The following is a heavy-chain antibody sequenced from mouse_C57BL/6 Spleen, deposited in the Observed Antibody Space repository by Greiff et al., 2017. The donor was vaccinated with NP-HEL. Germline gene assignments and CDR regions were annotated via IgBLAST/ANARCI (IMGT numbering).Heavy chain of an antibody. CDR2: INPYNGGT. V-gene: IGHV1-19*01. CDR3: ARTAQANLMDY. J-gene: IGHJ4*01. D-gene: IGHD3-2*02. Sequence: EVKVVESGPVLVKPGASVKMSCKASGYTFTDYYMNWVKQSHGKSLEWIGVINPYNGGTSYNQKFKGKATLTVDKSSSTAYMELNSLTSEDSAVYYCARTAQANLMDYWGQGTSVTVSS. CDR1: GYTFTDYY.